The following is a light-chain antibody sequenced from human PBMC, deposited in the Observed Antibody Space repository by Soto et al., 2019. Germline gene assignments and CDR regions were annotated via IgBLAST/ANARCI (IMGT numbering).Light chain of an antibody. Sequence: EIEMTQSPSTLSGSLEDRVTLSCRASQSLSKHLAWYQHKPGQAPKLLIYGDSAMATGVPYRFSGGGSGAEYTLTISRLQSDDFANYYCQQYDRYPQTCGQGTKVDIK. CDR2: GDS. CDR3: QQYDRYPQT. J-gene: IGKJ1*01. CDR1: QSLSKH. V-gene: IGKV3-15*01.